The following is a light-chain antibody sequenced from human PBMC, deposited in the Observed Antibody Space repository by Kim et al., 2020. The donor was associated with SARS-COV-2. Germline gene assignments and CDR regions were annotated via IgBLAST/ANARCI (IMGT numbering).Light chain of an antibody. CDR2: GAS. CDR1: QGISEY. CDR3: QKDDSAPRT. V-gene: IGKV1-27*01. J-gene: IGKJ1*01. Sequence: ASVGERITLTCRASQGISEYLAWYQQRPGKVPKLLIYGASVLQSGAPSRFSGSGSGTVFTLTISRLQPEDVGTYYCQKDDSAPRTFGQGTKVEIK.